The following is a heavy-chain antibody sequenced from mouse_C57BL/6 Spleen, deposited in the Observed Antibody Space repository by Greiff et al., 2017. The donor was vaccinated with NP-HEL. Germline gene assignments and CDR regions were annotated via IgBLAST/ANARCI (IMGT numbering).Heavy chain of an antibody. CDR1: GYTFTDYY. Sequence: VQLQQSGAELVRPGASVKLSCKASGYTFTDYYINWVKQRPGQGLEWIARIYPGSGNTYYNEKFKGKATLTAEKSSSTAYMQLSSLTSEDSAVYFCARLYYADDRAYAMDYWGQGTSVTVSS. V-gene: IGHV1-76*01. CDR3: ARLYYADDRAYAMDY. CDR2: IYPGSGNT. J-gene: IGHJ4*01. D-gene: IGHD1-1*02.